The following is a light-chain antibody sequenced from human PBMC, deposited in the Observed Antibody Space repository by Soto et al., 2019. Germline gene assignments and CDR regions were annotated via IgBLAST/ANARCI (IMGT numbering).Light chain of an antibody. J-gene: IGKJ1*01. CDR2: GAS. Sequence: EFVLTQSAGTLSLSPGERATLSCRAIQSVSSSYLAWYQQKPGQAPRLLIYGASSRATGIPDRFSGSGSGTDFTLTISRLEPEDFAVYYCQQYGSSPPWTFGQGTKVDI. CDR3: QQYGSSPPWT. V-gene: IGKV3-20*01. CDR1: QSVSSSY.